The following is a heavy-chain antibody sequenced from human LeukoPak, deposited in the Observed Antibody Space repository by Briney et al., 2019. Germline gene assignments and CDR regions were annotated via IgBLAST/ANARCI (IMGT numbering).Heavy chain of an antibody. CDR2: IYHSGST. D-gene: IGHD3-10*01. CDR1: GYSISSGYY. V-gene: IGHV4-38-2*02. J-gene: IGHJ4*02. CDR3: ARDYYGSGSYPDY. Sequence: KPSETLSLTCTVSGYSISSGYYWGWIRQPPGKGLEWIGSIYHSGSTNYNPSLKSRVSISVDTSKNQFSLKLSSVTAADTAVYYCARDYYGSGSYPDYWGQGTLVTVSS.